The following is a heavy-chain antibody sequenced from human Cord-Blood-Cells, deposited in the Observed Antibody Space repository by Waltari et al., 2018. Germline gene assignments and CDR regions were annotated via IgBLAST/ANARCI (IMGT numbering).Heavy chain of an antibody. J-gene: IGHJ6*02. D-gene: IGHD3-3*01. CDR1: GGSISSGGYS. V-gene: IGHV4-30-2*01. Sequence: QLQLQESGSGLVKPSQTLSLTCAVSGGSISSGGYSWSWIRQPPGKGLEWIGYIYHSGSTYYNPSLKRRVNISVDRSKNRFSLKLSSVTAADTAVYYCARGVTIFGVVMNYGMDVWGQGTTVTVSS. CDR2: IYHSGST. CDR3: ARGVTIFGVVMNYGMDV.